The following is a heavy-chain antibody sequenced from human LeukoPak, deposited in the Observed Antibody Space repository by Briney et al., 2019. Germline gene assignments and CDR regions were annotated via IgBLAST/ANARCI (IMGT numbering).Heavy chain of an antibody. D-gene: IGHD6-13*01. CDR3: ARAPPGMTMGPGDY. CDR2: FDPEDGET. CDR1: GYTLTELS. V-gene: IGHV1-24*01. J-gene: IGHJ4*02. Sequence: ASVKVSCKVSGYTLTELSMHWVRQAPGKGLEWMGGFDPEDGETIYAQKFQGRVTMTEDTSTTTAYMELRRLKSDDTAVYYCARAPPGMTMGPGDYWGQGALVIVSS.